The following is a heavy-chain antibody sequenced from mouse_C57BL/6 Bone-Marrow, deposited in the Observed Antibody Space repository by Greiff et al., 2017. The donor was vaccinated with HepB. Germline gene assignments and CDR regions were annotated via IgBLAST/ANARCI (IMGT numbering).Heavy chain of an antibody. CDR1: GYTFTDYE. CDR2: IDPETGGT. J-gene: IGHJ4*01. CDR3: TRSEDCYYFYYAMDY. V-gene: IGHV1-15*01. D-gene: IGHD2-3*01. Sequence: LQESGAELVRPGASVTLSCKASGYTFTDYEMHWVKQTPVHGLEWIGAIDPETGGTAYNQKFKGKAILTADKSSSTAYMGLRSLTSEDSAVYYCTRSEDCYYFYYAMDYWGQGTSVTVSS.